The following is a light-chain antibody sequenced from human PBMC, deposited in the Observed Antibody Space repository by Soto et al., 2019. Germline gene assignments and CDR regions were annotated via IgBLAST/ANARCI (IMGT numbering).Light chain of an antibody. Sequence: DIQMTQSPSSLAASVGDRVTITCRASQSVSKYLNWYQQNPGKAPKVLIYGAISLHTGVPSRCSGSGWEKYFNPTIINLKPENFESYDCQQSYSTRGTCGQGTRVEIK. CDR2: GAI. J-gene: IGKJ1*01. CDR3: QQSYSTRGT. CDR1: QSVSKY. V-gene: IGKV1-39*01.